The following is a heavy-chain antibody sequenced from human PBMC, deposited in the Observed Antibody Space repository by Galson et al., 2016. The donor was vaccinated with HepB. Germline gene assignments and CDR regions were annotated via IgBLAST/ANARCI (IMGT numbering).Heavy chain of an antibody. Sequence: SLRLSCAASGFTFNTYRMNWVRQSPGKGLEWVSSISARGAYIYYRDSVKGRFTISRDSAKNSLYLQMDSLRPEDTALYYCARAFEISSELGYDYYGMDVWGQGTTVTVS. CDR1: GFTFNTYR. J-gene: IGHJ6*02. CDR3: ARAFEISSELGYDYYGMDV. V-gene: IGHV3-21*01. CDR2: ISARGAYI. D-gene: IGHD1-7*01.